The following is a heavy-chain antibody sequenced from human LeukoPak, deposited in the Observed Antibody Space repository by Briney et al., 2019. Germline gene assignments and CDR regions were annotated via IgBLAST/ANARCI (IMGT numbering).Heavy chain of an antibody. CDR3: ARQPLEMATSGGFDY. V-gene: IGHV4-39*01. CDR1: GGSISSSSYH. J-gene: IGHJ4*02. Sequence: SETLSLTCTVSGGSISSSSYHWGWIRQPPGKGLEWIGSIYYSGSTYYNPSLKSRVTISVDTSKNQFSLKLSSVTAADTAVYYCARQPLEMATSGGFDYWGQGTLVTVSS. D-gene: IGHD5-24*01. CDR2: IYYSGST.